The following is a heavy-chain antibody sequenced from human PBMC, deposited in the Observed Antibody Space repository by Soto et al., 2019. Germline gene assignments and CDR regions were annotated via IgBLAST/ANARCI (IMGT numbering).Heavy chain of an antibody. Sequence: SETLSLTCTVSGGSISSSSHYWGWIRQPPGKGLEWIGSMFYSGSTNYNPSLKSRVTISVDTSKNQFSLKLSSVTAADTAVYYCARVGACSGGSCYSKYYHYGMDVSAQGTTVTVSS. CDR2: MFYSGST. CDR1: GGSISSSSHY. J-gene: IGHJ6*02. CDR3: ARVGACSGGSCYSKYYHYGMDV. V-gene: IGHV4-39*07. D-gene: IGHD2-15*01.